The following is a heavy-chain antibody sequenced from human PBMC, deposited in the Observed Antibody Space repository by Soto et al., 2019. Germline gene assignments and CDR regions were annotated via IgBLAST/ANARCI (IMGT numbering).Heavy chain of an antibody. J-gene: IGHJ6*02. CDR1: GFTFTSSA. CDR3: AADWAYYHDSSGYYSSPGGGMDV. Sequence: SVKVSCKASGFTFTSSAVQWVRQARGQRLEWIGWIVVGSGNTNYAQKFQERVTITRDMSTSTAYMELSSLRSEDTAVYYCAADWAYYHDSSGYYSSPGGGMDVWGQGTTVTVSS. D-gene: IGHD3-22*01. CDR2: IVVGSGNT. V-gene: IGHV1-58*01.